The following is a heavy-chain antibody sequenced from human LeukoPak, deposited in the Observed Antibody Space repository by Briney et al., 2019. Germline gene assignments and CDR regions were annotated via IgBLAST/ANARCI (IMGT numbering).Heavy chain of an antibody. CDR2: ISGSGGST. J-gene: IGHJ4*02. CDR3: AKMTRYSGYVFFDY. Sequence: GGSLRLSCAASGFTFSSYAMSWVRQAPGEGLEWVSAISGSGGSTYYADSVEGRFTISRDNSKNTLYLQMNSLRAEDTAVYYCAKMTRYSGYVFFDYWGQGTLVTVSS. V-gene: IGHV3-23*01. CDR1: GFTFSSYA. D-gene: IGHD5-12*01.